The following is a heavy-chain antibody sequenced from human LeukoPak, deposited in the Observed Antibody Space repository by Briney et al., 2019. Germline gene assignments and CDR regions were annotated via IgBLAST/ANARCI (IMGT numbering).Heavy chain of an antibody. CDR2: IYIGGST. CDR1: GFTVSSNY. J-gene: IGHJ4*02. D-gene: IGHD2-2*02. Sequence: PGGSLRLSCAASGFTVSSNYMRWVRQAPGKGLEWVSVIYIGGSTYYADSVKGRFTISRDISKNTLYLQMNSLRAEDTAMYYCARLGFVVPAVIFDYWGQGTLVTVSS. CDR3: ARLGFVVPAVIFDY. V-gene: IGHV3-53*01.